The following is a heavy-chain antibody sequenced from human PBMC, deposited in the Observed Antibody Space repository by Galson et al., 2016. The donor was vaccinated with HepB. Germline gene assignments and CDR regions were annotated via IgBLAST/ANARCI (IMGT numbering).Heavy chain of an antibody. J-gene: IGHJ6*02. CDR2: ISANGEAA. Sequence: SLRLSCAASGFSFSSYDMNWVRQTPGKGLEWVSIISANGEAAYYTDSVQGRFPISIDNSKNTLFLEVNRVSAEDTAVYYCARRADLALGYFWFIYGMDVWGQGTTVTVSS. CDR3: ARRADLALGYFWFIYGMDV. V-gene: IGHV3-23*01. CDR1: GFSFSSYD. D-gene: IGHD3-3*01.